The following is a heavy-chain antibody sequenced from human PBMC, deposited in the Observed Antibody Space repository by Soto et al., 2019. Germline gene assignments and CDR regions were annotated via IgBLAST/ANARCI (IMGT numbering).Heavy chain of an antibody. CDR3: AKEGSPKVSRWDDY. V-gene: IGHV3-30*18. J-gene: IGHJ4*02. CDR1: GFTFSDYG. CDR2: ISHEGGTQ. D-gene: IGHD1-26*01. Sequence: GGSLRLSCAASGFTFSDYGIDWIRQAPGKGLEWVAVISHEGGTQYYAVSVRGRFTVSRDNSKNILYLQMDSLRPEDTAVYFCAKEGSPKVSRWDDYWGQGTLVTVSS.